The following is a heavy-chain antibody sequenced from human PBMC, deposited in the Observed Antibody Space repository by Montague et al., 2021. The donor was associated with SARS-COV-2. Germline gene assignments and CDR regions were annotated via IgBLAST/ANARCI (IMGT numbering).Heavy chain of an antibody. Sequence: SETLSLTCTVSGGSISSYYWGWIRQPPGKGLEWIGYIYYSGGTNYNPSLKSRVTISVNTSKNQFSLKLSSVTAADTVVYYCARYYYDSSGYYSTPVLDYWGQGTLVTVSS. CDR2: IYYSGGT. D-gene: IGHD3-22*01. CDR1: GGSISSYY. J-gene: IGHJ4*02. V-gene: IGHV4-59*01. CDR3: ARYYYDSSGYYSTPVLDY.